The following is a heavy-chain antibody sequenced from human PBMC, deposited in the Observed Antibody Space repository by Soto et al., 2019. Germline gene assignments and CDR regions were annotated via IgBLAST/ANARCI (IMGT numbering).Heavy chain of an antibody. V-gene: IGHV3-30*03. CDR3: ARGYCSSTSCYNYYYYGMDV. Sequence: GGSLRLSCAASGFTFSNCDMHWVRQAPGKGLEWVAVISYDGSNKYYADSVKGRFTISRDNSKNTLYLQMNSLRAEDAAVYYCARGYCSSTSCYNYYYYGMDVWGQGTTVTVSS. D-gene: IGHD2-2*02. J-gene: IGHJ6*02. CDR1: GFTFSNCD. CDR2: ISYDGSNK.